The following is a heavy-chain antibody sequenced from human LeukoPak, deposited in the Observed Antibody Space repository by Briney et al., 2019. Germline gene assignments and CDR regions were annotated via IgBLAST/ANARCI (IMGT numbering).Heavy chain of an antibody. D-gene: IGHD4-23*01. J-gene: IGHJ4*02. CDR1: GYTFTSYG. V-gene: IGHV1-18*01. CDR2: ISAYNGNT. CDR3: ARVRDYGGNSDYFDY. Sequence: ASVKVSRKASGYTFTSYGISWVRQAPGQGLEWMGWISAYNGNTNCAQKLQGRVTMTTDTPTSTASMELRSLRSDDTAVYYCARVRDYGGNSDYFDYWGQGTLVPVSS.